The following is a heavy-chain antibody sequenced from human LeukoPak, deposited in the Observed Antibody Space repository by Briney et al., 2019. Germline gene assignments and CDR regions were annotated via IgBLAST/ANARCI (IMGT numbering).Heavy chain of an antibody. CDR1: GFTFSSYW. Sequence: GWSLRLSCAASGFTFSSYWMHWLRQAPWKGLVWVSLINHCGSRTAYVDSVNGRFTISIDNAKNTLYLQMDSLRAEDTAIYYCERSNQPDDYWGQGSLVTVSS. CDR3: ERSNQPDDY. V-gene: IGHV3-74*01. D-gene: IGHD2-2*01. CDR2: INHCGSRT. J-gene: IGHJ4*02.